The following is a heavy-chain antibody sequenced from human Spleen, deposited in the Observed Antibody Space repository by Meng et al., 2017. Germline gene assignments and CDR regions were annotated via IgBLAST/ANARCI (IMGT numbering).Heavy chain of an antibody. J-gene: IGHJ3*02. CDR2: INPATGAT. Sequence: QVQLVQSGAEVKKPGASVKVSCKASGYTFIDYYLHWVRQAPGQGLECMGWINPATGATKYVQKFEDWVTMTRDTSISTAYMELSRLRSDDTAVYYCARAGVGIHFGALDTWGQGTMVTVS. CDR3: ARAGVGIHFGALDT. V-gene: IGHV1-2*04. D-gene: IGHD1-26*01. CDR1: GYTFIDYY.